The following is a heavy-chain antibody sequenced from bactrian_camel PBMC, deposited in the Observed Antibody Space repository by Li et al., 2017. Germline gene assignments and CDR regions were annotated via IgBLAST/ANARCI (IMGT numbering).Heavy chain of an antibody. D-gene: IGHD6*01. V-gene: IGHV3S35*01. J-gene: IGHJ6*01. Sequence: VQLVESGGGLVQPGGSLTLSCAASGFPFRYYAMSWVRQAPGKEREAIASIHTQTGYTVYDLAVKDRFTISRDTTKTTVYLQMNSLKTEDMAMYYCARETYGGSWYLTDLGYWGQGTQVTVS. CDR3: ARETYGGSWYLTDLGY. CDR2: IHTQTGYT. CDR1: GFPFRYYA.